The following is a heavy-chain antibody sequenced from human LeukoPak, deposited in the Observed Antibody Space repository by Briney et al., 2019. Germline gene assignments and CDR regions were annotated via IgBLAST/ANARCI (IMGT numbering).Heavy chain of an antibody. CDR2: IYYSGST. D-gene: IGHD1-7*01. CDR1: GGSISSYY. CDR3: ARDSSITGTTTFDY. Sequence: SETLSLTCTVSGGSISSYYWSWLRQPPGKGLEWIGYIYYSGSTNYNPSLTSRVTISVDTSKNQFSLKLSSVTAADTAVYYCARDSSITGTTTFDYWGQGTLVTVSS. J-gene: IGHJ4*02. V-gene: IGHV4-59*01.